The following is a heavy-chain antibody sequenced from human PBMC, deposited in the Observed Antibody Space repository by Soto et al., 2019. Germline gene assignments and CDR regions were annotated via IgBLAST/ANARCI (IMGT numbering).Heavy chain of an antibody. V-gene: IGHV1-8*01. Sequence: ASVKVSCKASGYTFTSYDINWVRQATGQGLEWMGWMNPNSGNTGYAQKFQGRVTMTRNTSISTAYMELSSLRSEDTAVYYCARGPHYDILTGYDFNWFDPWGQGTLVTVSS. CDR1: GYTFTSYD. CDR2: MNPNSGNT. D-gene: IGHD3-9*01. CDR3: ARGPHYDILTGYDFNWFDP. J-gene: IGHJ5*02.